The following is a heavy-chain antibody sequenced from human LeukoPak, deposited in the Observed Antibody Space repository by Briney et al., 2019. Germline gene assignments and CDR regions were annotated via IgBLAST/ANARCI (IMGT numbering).Heavy chain of an antibody. J-gene: IGHJ6*04. D-gene: IGHD3-3*01. Sequence: SETLSLTCAVYGGSFSGYYWSWIRQPPGKGLEWIGEINHSGSTNYNPSLKSRVTISVDTSKNQFSLKLSSVTAADTAVYYCARAGVGPMDVWGKGTTVTVSS. CDR3: ARAGVGPMDV. V-gene: IGHV4-34*01. CDR2: INHSGST. CDR1: GGSFSGYY.